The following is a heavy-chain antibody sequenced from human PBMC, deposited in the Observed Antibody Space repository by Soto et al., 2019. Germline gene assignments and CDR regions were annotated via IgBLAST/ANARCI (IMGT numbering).Heavy chain of an antibody. J-gene: IGHJ4*02. Sequence: SETLSLTCTVSGGSISSGGYYWHWIRQHPGKGLEWIGYIYYSGSTYYNPSLKSRVTISVDTSKNQFSLKLSSVTAADTAVYYCARFPPGYSSGRAIDYWGQGTLVTVSS. V-gene: IGHV4-31*03. CDR2: IYYSGST. CDR3: ARFPPGYSSGRAIDY. CDR1: GGSISSGGYY. D-gene: IGHD5-18*01.